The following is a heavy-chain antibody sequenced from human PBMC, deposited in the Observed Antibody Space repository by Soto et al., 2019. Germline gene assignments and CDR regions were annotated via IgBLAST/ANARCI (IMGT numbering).Heavy chain of an antibody. D-gene: IGHD6-19*01. CDR3: AKNARRDYSSGWYGAFDI. V-gene: IGHV3-23*01. Sequence: PGGSLRLSCAASGFTFSSYAMSWVRQAPGKGLEWVSAISGSGGSTYYADSVKGRFTISRDNSKNTLYLQMNSLRAEDTAVYYCAKNARRDYSSGWYGAFDIWGQGTMVTVSS. CDR2: ISGSGGST. J-gene: IGHJ3*02. CDR1: GFTFSSYA.